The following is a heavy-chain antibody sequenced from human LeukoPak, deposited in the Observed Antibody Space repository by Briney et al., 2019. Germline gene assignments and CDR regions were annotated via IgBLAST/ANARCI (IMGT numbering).Heavy chain of an antibody. J-gene: IGHJ4*02. Sequence: SETLSLTCTVSGGSISSSSYYWSWIRQPPGKGLEWIGEINHSGYTNYNPSLKSRVTISVDTSNNQFSLRLSSVTAADTAVYYCAREGRMSVAIEYWGQGTLVTVSS. D-gene: IGHD2-21*01. CDR3: AREGRMSVAIEY. CDR1: GGSISSSSYY. CDR2: INHSGYT. V-gene: IGHV4-39*07.